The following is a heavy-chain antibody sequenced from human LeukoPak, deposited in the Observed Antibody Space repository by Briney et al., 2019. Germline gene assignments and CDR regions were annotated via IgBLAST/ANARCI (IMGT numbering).Heavy chain of an antibody. CDR3: ARTGPRQLIDY. Sequence: PSETLSLTCTVSGGSISSYYWSWIRQPPGKGLEWIGYIYYSGSTNYNPSLKSRVTISVDTSKNQFSLKLSSVTAADTAVYYCARTGPRQLIDYWGQGTLVTVSS. CDR1: GGSISSYY. D-gene: IGHD6-19*01. J-gene: IGHJ4*02. CDR2: IYYSGST. V-gene: IGHV4-59*01.